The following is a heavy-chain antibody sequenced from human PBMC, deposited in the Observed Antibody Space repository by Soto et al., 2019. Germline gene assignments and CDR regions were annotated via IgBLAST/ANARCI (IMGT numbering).Heavy chain of an antibody. CDR3: AKKYHYGSGTYLYYFDY. J-gene: IGHJ4*02. CDR1: GFTFSNYA. V-gene: IGHV3-23*01. CDR2: VSCCDGST. Sequence: EVQLLESGGGLVQPGGSLRLSCAASGFTFSNYAMSWVRQAPGKGLEWVSTVSCCDGSTCYADSVKGRFTISRDNSRNTLYLQMNSLRAEDTAVYYCAKKYHYGSGTYLYYFDYWGQGTLVTVSS. D-gene: IGHD3-10*01.